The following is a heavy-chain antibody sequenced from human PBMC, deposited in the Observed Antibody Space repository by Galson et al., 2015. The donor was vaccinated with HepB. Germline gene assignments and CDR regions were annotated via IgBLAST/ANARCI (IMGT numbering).Heavy chain of an antibody. D-gene: IGHD3-22*01. V-gene: IGHV3-15*01. J-gene: IGHJ4*02. CDR3: TTDVYYDSSGYLKPYS. Sequence: SLRLSCAASGITFTYAWMSWVRQVPGKGPEWVGRIRSKTGGGTTDYAAPVKGRFTISRDDSKNTMYLQMNSLKTGDTAVYYCTTDVYYDSSGYLKPYSWGQGTLVTVSS. CDR2: IRSKTGGGTT. CDR1: GITFTYAW.